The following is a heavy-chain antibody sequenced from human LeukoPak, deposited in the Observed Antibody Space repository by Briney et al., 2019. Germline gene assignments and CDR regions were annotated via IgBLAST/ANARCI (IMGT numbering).Heavy chain of an antibody. Sequence: SETLSLTCTVSGGSIRSYYWSWIRQPPGKGLEGIGYIYYSGSTNYNPSLKSRATISVDTSKNQFSLKLSSVTAADTAVYYCASGSYYFDYWGQGTLVTVSS. J-gene: IGHJ4*02. D-gene: IGHD1-26*01. CDR3: ASGSYYFDY. V-gene: IGHV4-59*08. CDR1: GGSIRSYY. CDR2: IYYSGST.